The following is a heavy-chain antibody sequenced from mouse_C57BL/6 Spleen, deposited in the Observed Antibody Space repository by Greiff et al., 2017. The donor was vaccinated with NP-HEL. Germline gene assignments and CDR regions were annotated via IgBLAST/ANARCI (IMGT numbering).Heavy chain of an antibody. D-gene: IGHD3-1*01. CDR2: INPYNGGT. V-gene: IGHV1-19*01. CDR1: GYTFTDYY. CDR3: ARGGGSPSDY. J-gene: IGHJ4*01. Sequence: VQLQQSGPVLVKPGASVKMSCKASGYTFTDYYMNWVKQSHGKSLEWIGVINPYNGGTSYNQKFKGKATLTVDNSSSTAYMELNSLTSEDSAVYYCARGGGSPSDYWGQGTSVTVSS.